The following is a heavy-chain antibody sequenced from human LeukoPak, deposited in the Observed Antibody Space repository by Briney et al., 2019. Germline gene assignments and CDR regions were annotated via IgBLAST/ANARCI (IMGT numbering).Heavy chain of an antibody. Sequence: GGSLRLSCPAPGFTLIGYGISCLPQAQGRGREGVANIKQDGGEKYYVDSVKGRFTISTDNAKNSLYQQMNSLRAEDTAVYYCARSIFYSSSSDYWGQGTLVTVSS. CDR2: IKQDGGEK. CDR3: ARSIFYSSSSDY. J-gene: IGHJ4*02. V-gene: IGHV3-7*01. CDR1: GFTLIGYG. D-gene: IGHD6-6*01.